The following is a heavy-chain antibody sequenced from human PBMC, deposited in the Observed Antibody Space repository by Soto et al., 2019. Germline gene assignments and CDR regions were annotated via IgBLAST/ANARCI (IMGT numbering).Heavy chain of an antibody. J-gene: IGHJ4*02. Sequence: QITLKESGPTLVKPTQTLTLTCTFSGFSLSTNGVGVGWICQPPGKALEWLALIYWDGDKRYSPSLRSRLTLTKDTSKNQVVLTMTNMDPVDTATYYCARRRDGTYALDYWGQGTLVTVAS. V-gene: IGHV2-5*02. D-gene: IGHD1-26*01. CDR2: IYWDGDK. CDR3: ARRRDGTYALDY. CDR1: GFSLSTNGVG.